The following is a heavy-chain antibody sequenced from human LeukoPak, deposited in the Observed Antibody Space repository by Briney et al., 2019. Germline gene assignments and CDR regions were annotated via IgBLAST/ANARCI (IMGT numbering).Heavy chain of an antibody. D-gene: IGHD4-23*01. J-gene: IGHJ4*02. CDR1: GFTFDDYA. CDR2: ISWNSGSI. Sequence: GGSLRLSCAASGFTFDDYAMHWVRQAPGKGLEWVSGISWNSGSIGYADSVKGRFTISRDNAKNSLYLQMNSLRAEDMALYYCAKDISRTTVAKGGFDYWGRGTLVTVSS. V-gene: IGHV3-9*03. CDR3: AKDISRTTVAKGGFDY.